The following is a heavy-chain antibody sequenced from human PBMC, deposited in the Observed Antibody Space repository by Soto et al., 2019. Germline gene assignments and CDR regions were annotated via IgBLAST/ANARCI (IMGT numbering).Heavy chain of an antibody. D-gene: IGHD3-3*02. CDR2: ISHSGST. Sequence: PSETRSLTCALCRDSINSSHWWTWVRQPPGKGLEWIGQISHSGSTNDNPSLPLPVTISDDKTKNHFSPKLPSDTAASPAAYCCVAGHFWSGPWIQRRLEHWGQGTLVTVSS. CDR3: VAGHFWSGPWIQRRLEH. J-gene: IGHJ1*01. CDR1: RDSINSSHW. V-gene: IGHV4-4*01.